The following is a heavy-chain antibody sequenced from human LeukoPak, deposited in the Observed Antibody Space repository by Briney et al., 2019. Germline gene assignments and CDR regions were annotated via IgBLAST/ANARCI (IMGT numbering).Heavy chain of an antibody. CDR3: ARGPPDGSGSYYPGAD. CDR2: IRQDGSQK. CDR1: GFTFSNYW. J-gene: IGHJ4*02. V-gene: IGHV3-7*01. Sequence: GGSLRLSCAASGFTFSNYWMNWVRQAPGKGLEWVANIRQDGSQKYYVDSVKGRFTISRDNAKNSLYLQMNSLRAEDTAVYYCARGPPDGSGSYYPGADWGQGTLVTVSS. D-gene: IGHD3-10*01.